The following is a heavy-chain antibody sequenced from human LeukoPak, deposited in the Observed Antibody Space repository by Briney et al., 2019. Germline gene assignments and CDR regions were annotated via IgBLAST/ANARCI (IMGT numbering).Heavy chain of an antibody. Sequence: SAVTVSCKASVGTFSNYAISLVRQPPAQGLEWMGGIIPIFGTANYAQKFQDRATITADESTNTAYMELSSLRSEDTAVYHCARAGIAAAGTLDCWGQGNLVTVSS. CDR1: VGTFSNYA. D-gene: IGHD6-13*01. J-gene: IGHJ4*02. V-gene: IGHV1-69*13. CDR2: IIPIFGTA. CDR3: ARAGIAAAGTLDC.